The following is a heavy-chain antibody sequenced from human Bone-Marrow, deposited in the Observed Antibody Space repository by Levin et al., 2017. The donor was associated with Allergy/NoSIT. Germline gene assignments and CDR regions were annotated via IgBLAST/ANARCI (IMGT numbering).Heavy chain of an antibody. J-gene: IGHJ4*02. CDR3: ARAEHRLDTAMVTSLDY. CDR1: GFTFSSYE. D-gene: IGHD5-18*01. CDR2: ISSSGSTI. V-gene: IGHV3-48*03. Sequence: LSLTCAASGFTFSSYEMNWVRQAPGKGLEWVSYISSSGSTIYYADSVKGRFTISRDNAKNSLYLQMNSLRAEDTAVYYCARAEHRLDTAMVTSLDYWGQGTLVTVSS.